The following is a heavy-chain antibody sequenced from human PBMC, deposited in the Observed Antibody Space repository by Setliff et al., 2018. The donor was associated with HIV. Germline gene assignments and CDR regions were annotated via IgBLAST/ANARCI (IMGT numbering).Heavy chain of an antibody. CDR3: ARVPNWGSAPFAYDV. CDR2: ILDSGST. V-gene: IGHV4-31*03. CDR1: GASISSGGYY. D-gene: IGHD7-27*01. Sequence: SETLSLTCTVSGASISSGGYYWDWIRQLPGKGLEWIGYILDSGSTYYNPSLRGRLSMSIDTSANQFSVELTSVTAADTALYFCARVPNWGSAPFAYDVWGLGTMVTVSS. J-gene: IGHJ3*01.